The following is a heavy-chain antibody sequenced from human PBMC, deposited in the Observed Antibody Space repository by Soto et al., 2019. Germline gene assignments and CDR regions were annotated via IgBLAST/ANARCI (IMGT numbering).Heavy chain of an antibody. CDR3: AREELAAYFEN. CDR2: ISSSSSYI. CDR1: GFTFSSYS. D-gene: IGHD1-1*01. J-gene: IGHJ4*01. V-gene: IGHV3-21*01. Sequence: GGSLRLSCAASGFTFSSYSMNWVRQAPGKGLEWVSSISSSSSYIYYADSVKGRFTISRDTSKNSLYLQMSSLRDDDTAFYYCAREELAAYFENWGHGTLVTVSS.